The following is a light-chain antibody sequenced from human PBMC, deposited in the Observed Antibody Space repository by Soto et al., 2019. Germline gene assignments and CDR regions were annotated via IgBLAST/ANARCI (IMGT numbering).Light chain of an antibody. CDR2: EVS. J-gene: IGLJ3*02. Sequence: PGSLCRSPRHPFTISCTGTRSDIGTYHHVSWYQQPPAKAPKLMINEVSDRPSCVSNRFSGSKSGNTASLTTSGLQAEDEADYYCCSYTTSSTRVFGGGTKVTVL. CDR1: RSDIGTYHH. CDR3: CSYTTSSTRV. V-gene: IGLV2-14*01.